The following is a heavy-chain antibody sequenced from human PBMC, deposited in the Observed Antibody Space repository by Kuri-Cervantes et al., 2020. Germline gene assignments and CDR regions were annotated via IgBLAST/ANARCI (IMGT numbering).Heavy chain of an antibody. CDR3: ARYSDAATAFDY. CDR1: GGSFSGYY. J-gene: IGHJ4*02. D-gene: IGHD2-21*01. CDR2: VYYSGST. V-gene: IGHV4-59*01. Sequence: SETLSLTCAVYGGSFSGYYWSWIRQPPGKGPEWIGYVYYSGSTNYNPSLKSRVTISVDRSKSQFSLKLSSVTAADTAVYYCARYSDAATAFDYRGQGTLVTVSS.